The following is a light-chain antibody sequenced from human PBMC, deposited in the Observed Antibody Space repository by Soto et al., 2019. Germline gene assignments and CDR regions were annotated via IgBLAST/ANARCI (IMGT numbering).Light chain of an antibody. Sequence: EVVLTQSPGTLSFYPGESATLSCRASLFVASSYVGWYQQKSGQAPRLLIYGASSRATGIQDRFSGSGSGTDFTLTIRRLEPEDSAVYYCQQYQDGWKCGQGTKVDIK. J-gene: IGKJ1*01. CDR3: QQYQDGWK. V-gene: IGKV3-20*01. CDR2: GAS. CDR1: LFVASSY.